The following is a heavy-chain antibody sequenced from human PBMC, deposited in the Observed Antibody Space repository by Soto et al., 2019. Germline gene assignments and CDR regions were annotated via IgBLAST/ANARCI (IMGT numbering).Heavy chain of an antibody. CDR3: ARGSDILPGYDY. D-gene: IGHD3-9*01. CDR2: IYYSGST. CDR1: GGTMNSYY. V-gene: IGHV4-59*01. J-gene: IGHJ4*02. Sequence: SETLSLTCTVSGGTMNSYYWSWIRQPPGKGLEWIGYIYYSGSTNYNPSLKSRVTISVDTSKNQFSLKLSSVTAADTAVYYCARGSDILPGYDYWGQGTLDTVSS.